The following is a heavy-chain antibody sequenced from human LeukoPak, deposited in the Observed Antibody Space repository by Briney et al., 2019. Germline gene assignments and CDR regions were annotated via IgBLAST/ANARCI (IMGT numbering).Heavy chain of an antibody. Sequence: ASVKVSCKASGYTFTGYYMHWVRQAPGQGLEWMGWINPNTGGTNYAQKFQGRVTMTRDTSITTAYMELTSLRSDDTAVYYCARDLFYSVSGTYYNVGRVFNYWGQGTLVTVSS. CDR2: INPNTGGT. J-gene: IGHJ4*02. D-gene: IGHD3-10*01. V-gene: IGHV1-2*02. CDR1: GYTFTGYY. CDR3: ARDLFYSVSGTYYNVGRVFNY.